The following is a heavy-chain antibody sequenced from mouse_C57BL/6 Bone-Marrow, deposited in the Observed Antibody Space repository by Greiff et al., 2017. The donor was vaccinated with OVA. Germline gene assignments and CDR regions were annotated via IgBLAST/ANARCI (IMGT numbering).Heavy chain of an antibody. CDR1: GFSLTSYG. CDR2: IWSGGST. J-gene: IGHJ2*01. D-gene: IGHD1-1*01. Sequence: VMLVESGPGLVQPSQSLSITCTASGFSLTSYGVHWVRQSPGQGLEWLGVIWSGGSTDYNAAFISRLSISKDNSKSQVFFKMNSLQADDTAIYYCARSYCGSGHYFDYWGQGTTLTVSS. V-gene: IGHV2-2*01. CDR3: ARSYCGSGHYFDY.